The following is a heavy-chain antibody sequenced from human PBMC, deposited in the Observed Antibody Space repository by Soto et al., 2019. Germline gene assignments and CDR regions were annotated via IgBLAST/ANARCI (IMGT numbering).Heavy chain of an antibody. CDR1: GFTFSSYA. CDR2: ISYDGSNK. J-gene: IGHJ4*02. D-gene: IGHD1-1*01. Sequence: GGSLRLSCAASGFTFSSYAMHWVRQAPGKGLEWVAVISYDGSNKYYADSVKGRFTISRDNSKNTLYLQMNSLRAEDTAVYYCARDQNNAVDYWGQGTLVTVSS. CDR3: ARDQNNAVDY. V-gene: IGHV3-30-3*01.